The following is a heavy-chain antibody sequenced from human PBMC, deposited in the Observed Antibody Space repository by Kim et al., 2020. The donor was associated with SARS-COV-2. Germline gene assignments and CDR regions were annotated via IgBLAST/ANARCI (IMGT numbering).Heavy chain of an antibody. CDR3: ARDRFEQWLLPSRQLWFDP. Sequence: ASVKVSCKASGYTFTSYGISWVRQAPGQGLEWMGWISAYNGNTNYAQKLQGRVTMTTDTSTSTAYMELRSLRSDDTAVYYCARDRFEQWLLPSRQLWFDPWGQGTLVTVSS. CDR1: GYTFTSYG. D-gene: IGHD6-19*01. V-gene: IGHV1-18*01. CDR2: ISAYNGNT. J-gene: IGHJ5*02.